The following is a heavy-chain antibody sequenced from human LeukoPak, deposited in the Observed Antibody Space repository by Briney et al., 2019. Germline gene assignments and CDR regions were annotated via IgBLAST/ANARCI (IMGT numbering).Heavy chain of an antibody. CDR2: INPNSGGT. CDR1: GYTFTGYY. J-gene: IGHJ3*02. CDR3: ARELTDYYDSSGYYSAFDI. Sequence: GASVKVSCKASGYTFTGYYMHWVRQAPGQGLEWMGRINPNSGGTNYAQKFQGRVTMTRDTSISTAYMELSRLRSDDTAVYYCARELTDYYDSSGYYSAFDIWGQGTMVTVSS. D-gene: IGHD3-22*01. V-gene: IGHV1-2*06.